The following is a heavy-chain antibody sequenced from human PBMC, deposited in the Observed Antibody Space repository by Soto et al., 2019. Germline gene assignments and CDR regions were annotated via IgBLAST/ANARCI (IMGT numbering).Heavy chain of an antibody. D-gene: IGHD3-10*01. V-gene: IGHV3-30*03. J-gene: IGHJ4*02. CDR3: TPYYYGSGSPRSGDYFDY. Sequence: PGGSLRLSCAASGFTFSSYGMHWVRQAPGKALEWVAVISYDGSNKYYADSVKGRFTISRDNSKNTLYLQMNSLRAEDTAVYYCTPYYYGSGSPRSGDYFDYWGQGTLVTVSS. CDR2: ISYDGSNK. CDR1: GFTFSSYG.